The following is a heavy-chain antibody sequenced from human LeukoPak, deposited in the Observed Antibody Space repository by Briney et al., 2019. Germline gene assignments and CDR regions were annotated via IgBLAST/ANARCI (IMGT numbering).Heavy chain of an antibody. Sequence: SETLSLTCSVSGGSTSGSYWSWVRQPPGKGLRWIGYIHYTGSTDYNPSLKSRVTISIDTPKNQVSLRVASVTAADTAVYYCARTGYGRDYYGMDVWGQGTTVTVSS. V-gene: IGHV4-59*01. CDR2: IHYTGST. D-gene: IGHD1-26*01. CDR1: GGSTSGSY. J-gene: IGHJ6*02. CDR3: ARTGYGRDYYGMDV.